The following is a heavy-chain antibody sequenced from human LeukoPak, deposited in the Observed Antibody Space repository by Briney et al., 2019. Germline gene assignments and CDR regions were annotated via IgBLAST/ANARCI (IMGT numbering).Heavy chain of an antibody. J-gene: IGHJ4*02. CDR2: TIPIFGTA. CDR1: GGTFSNYA. CDR3: ARVFARGGEISGSYYYY. V-gene: IGHV1-69*05. D-gene: IGHD1-26*01. Sequence: SVKVSCKASGGTFSNYAINWVRQAPGQGLEWMGGTIPIFGTANYAQKFQGRVTITTDEPTSTAYMELSSLRSEDTAVYYCARVFARGGEISGSYYYYWGQGTLVTVSS.